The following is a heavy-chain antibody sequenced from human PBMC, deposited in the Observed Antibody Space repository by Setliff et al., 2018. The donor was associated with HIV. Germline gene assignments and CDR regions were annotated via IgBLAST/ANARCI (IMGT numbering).Heavy chain of an antibody. V-gene: IGHV4-34*01. CDR1: GGSSYY. CDR3: ARGSPYTSAWYGGGTFDI. Sequence: SETLSLTCAVYGGSSYYWTWIRQSPGTGLEWIGEIHLGGNTNYNPSLKSRVIISVDTSKNQFSLNLSSVTAADTAVYFCARGSPYTSAWYGGGTFDIWGQGTLVTVSS. CDR2: IHLGGNT. D-gene: IGHD6-19*01. J-gene: IGHJ3*02.